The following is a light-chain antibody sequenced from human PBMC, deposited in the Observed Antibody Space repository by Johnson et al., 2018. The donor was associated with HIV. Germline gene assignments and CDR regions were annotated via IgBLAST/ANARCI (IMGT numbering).Light chain of an antibody. Sequence: QSVLTQPPSVSAAPGQKVTISCSGSSSNIGNNYVSWYQHLPGTAPKLLIYENTKRPSGIPDRFSGSKSGTSATLGITGLQTWDEADYYCGTWVRSLSAGGVLGTGTKVPGL. CDR3: GTWVRSLSAGGV. CDR2: ENT. V-gene: IGLV1-51*02. J-gene: IGLJ1*01. CDR1: SSNIGNNY.